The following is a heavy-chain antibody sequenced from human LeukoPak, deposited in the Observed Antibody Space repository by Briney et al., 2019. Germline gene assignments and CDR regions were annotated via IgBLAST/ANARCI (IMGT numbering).Heavy chain of an antibody. J-gene: IGHJ4*02. CDR3: ARRGLGYYFDY. Sequence: SETLSLTCGVYGGSFSGYYWSWIRQPPGKGLEWIGEINPRGSTNYNPSLKSRVTLSADTSKNQFSLTLNSVTAADTAVYYCARRGLGYYFDYWGQGTLVTVSS. CDR2: INPRGST. D-gene: IGHD5-24*01. CDR1: GGSFSGYY. V-gene: IGHV4-34*01.